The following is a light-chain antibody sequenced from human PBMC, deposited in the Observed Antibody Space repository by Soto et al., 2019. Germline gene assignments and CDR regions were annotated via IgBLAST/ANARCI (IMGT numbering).Light chain of an antibody. CDR1: RSNIGAGYD. Sequence: SLLAQPPSVSWAPGQRVTISCTWSRSNIGAGYDVHWYQQLPGTAPKLLIYGNSNRPSGVPDRFSGSKSGTSASLAITGLQAEDEADYYCQSYDSSLSGYVFGTGTKVTVL. J-gene: IGLJ1*01. V-gene: IGLV1-40*01. CDR3: QSYDSSLSGYV. CDR2: GNS.